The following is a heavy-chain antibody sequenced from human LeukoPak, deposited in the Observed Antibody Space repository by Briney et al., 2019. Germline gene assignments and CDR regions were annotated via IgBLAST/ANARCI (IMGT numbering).Heavy chain of an antibody. CDR2: IYYSGSA. J-gene: IGHJ4*02. V-gene: IGHV4-39*01. CDR3: ARHWVVTPNY. D-gene: IGHD4-23*01. CDR1: GGSISNSSYY. Sequence: SETLSLTCIVSGGSISNSSYYWGWIRQPPGKGLEWIGSIYYSGSAYYNPSLKSRVTISVDTSKNQFSLKLTSVTAADTAVYYCARHWVVTPNYWGQGALVTVSS.